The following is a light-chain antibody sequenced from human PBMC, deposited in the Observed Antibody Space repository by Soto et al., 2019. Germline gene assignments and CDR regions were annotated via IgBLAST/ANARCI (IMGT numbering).Light chain of an antibody. CDR1: NNDVGAYTY. J-gene: IGLJ2*01. CDR3: SSYRTGSRV. V-gene: IGLV2-14*01. CDR2: EVS. Sequence: QAVVTQPASVSGSPGQSITISCTGTNNDVGAYTYVSWYQQHPGKAPRLIIYEVSERPSGVSNRFSGSKSGNTASLVISGLQAEDEADYYCSSYRTGSRVFGGGTKVT.